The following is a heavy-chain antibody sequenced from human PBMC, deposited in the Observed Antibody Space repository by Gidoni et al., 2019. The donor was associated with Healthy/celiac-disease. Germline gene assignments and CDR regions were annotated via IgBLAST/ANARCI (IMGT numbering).Heavy chain of an antibody. D-gene: IGHD6-19*01. J-gene: IGHJ6*02. CDR1: GFTFSSYS. Sequence: EVQLVESGGGLVKPGGSLRLSWAASGFTFSSYSMNGVRQAPGKGLEWVSSISSSSSYIYYADSVKGRFTISRDNAKNSLYLQMNSLRAEDTAVYYCARDLLAVAGTIYYYYGMDVWGQGTTVTVSS. CDR2: ISSSSSYI. CDR3: ARDLLAVAGTIYYYYGMDV. V-gene: IGHV3-21*01.